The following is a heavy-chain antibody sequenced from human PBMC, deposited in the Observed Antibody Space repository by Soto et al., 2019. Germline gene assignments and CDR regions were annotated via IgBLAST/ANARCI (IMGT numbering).Heavy chain of an antibody. J-gene: IGHJ6*02. D-gene: IGHD3-3*01. V-gene: IGHV4-59*08. CDR3: ASITIFGVVIPGYYYYGMDV. CDR1: GGSISSYY. Sequence: SETLSLTCTVSGGSISSYYWSWIRQPLGKGLEWIGYIYYSGSTNYNPSLKSRVTISVDTSKNQFSLKLSSVTAADTAVYYCASITIFGVVIPGYYYYGMDVWGQGTTVTVSS. CDR2: IYYSGST.